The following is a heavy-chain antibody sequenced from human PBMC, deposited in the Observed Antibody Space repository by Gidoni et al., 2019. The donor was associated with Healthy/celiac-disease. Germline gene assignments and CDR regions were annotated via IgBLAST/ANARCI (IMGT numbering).Heavy chain of an antibody. CDR2: ISSSSSTI. Sequence: EVELVESGGGLVQPGGSLRLSCAASGVTFSSYSMNWVRQAPGKGLEWVSYISSSSSTIYYADSVKGRFTISRDNAKNSLYLQMNSLRAEDTAVYYCARECIAAAGTKAFDIWGQGTMVTVSS. J-gene: IGHJ3*02. D-gene: IGHD6-13*01. CDR3: ARECIAAAGTKAFDI. V-gene: IGHV3-48*01. CDR1: GVTFSSYS.